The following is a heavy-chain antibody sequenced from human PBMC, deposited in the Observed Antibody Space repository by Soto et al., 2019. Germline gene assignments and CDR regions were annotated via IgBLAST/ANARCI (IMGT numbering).Heavy chain of an antibody. J-gene: IGHJ4*02. CDR1: GGSISSYY. Sequence: SETLSLTCTVSGGSISSYYWSWIRQPPGKGLEWIGYMYFRGSTNYNPSLKSRVTISVDTSKNQFSLKLSSVTAADTAVYYCAREYYYGSGPWYWGQGTLVTVSS. CDR3: AREYYYGSGPWY. D-gene: IGHD3-10*01. V-gene: IGHV4-59*01. CDR2: MYFRGST.